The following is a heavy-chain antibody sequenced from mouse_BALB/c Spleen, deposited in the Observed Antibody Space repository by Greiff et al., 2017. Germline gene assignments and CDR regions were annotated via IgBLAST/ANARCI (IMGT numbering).Heavy chain of an antibody. CDR3: ARNYYGSSFVYYYAMDY. D-gene: IGHD1-1*01. CDR2: INPSTGYT. V-gene: IGHV1-7*01. Sequence: QVQLQQSGAELAKPGASVKMSCKASGYTFTSYWMHWVKQRPGQGLEWIGYINPSTGYTEYNQKFKDKATLTADKSSSTAYMQLSSLTSEDSAVYYCARNYYGSSFVYYYAMDYWGQGTSVTVSS. CDR1: GYTFTSYW. J-gene: IGHJ4*01.